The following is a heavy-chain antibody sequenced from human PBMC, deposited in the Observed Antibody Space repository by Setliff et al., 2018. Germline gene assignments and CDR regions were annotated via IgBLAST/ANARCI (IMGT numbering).Heavy chain of an antibody. J-gene: IGHJ4*02. CDR1: GGSISSGGYY. V-gene: IGHV4-31*03. D-gene: IGHD6-6*01. Sequence: SSETLSLTCTVSGGSISSGGYYWSWIRQHPGKGLEWIGYIYYSGSTSYYNPSLKSRVTISVDTSKNQFSLKLSSVTAADTAVYYCARGRNVAARLLDSWGQGARVTVSS. CDR2: IYYSGSTS. CDR3: ARGRNVAARLLDS.